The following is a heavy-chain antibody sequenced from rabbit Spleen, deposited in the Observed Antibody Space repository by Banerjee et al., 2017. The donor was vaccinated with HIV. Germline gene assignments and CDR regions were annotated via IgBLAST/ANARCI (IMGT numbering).Heavy chain of an antibody. CDR3: AREVAAKFNL. V-gene: IGHV1S47*01. CDR2: IYAGSGGDT. D-gene: IGHD4-1*01. CDR1: GFDFSVYG. J-gene: IGHJ4*01. Sequence: QQQLEESGGGLVKPGGTLTLTCKASGFDFSVYGLSWVRQAPGKGLEWIACIYAGSGGDTYYASWAKGRFTITRSTSLNTVTLQLNSLTAADTATYFCAREVAAKFNLWGPGTLVTVS.